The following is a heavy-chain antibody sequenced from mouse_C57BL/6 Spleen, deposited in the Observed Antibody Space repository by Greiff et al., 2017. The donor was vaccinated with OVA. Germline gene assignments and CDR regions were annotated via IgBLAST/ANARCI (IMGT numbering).Heavy chain of an antibody. J-gene: IGHJ3*01. CDR2: IHPNSGST. V-gene: IGHV1-64*01. CDR1: GYTFTSYW. CDR3: ARADTNDYDEGFAD. Sequence: QVQLQQPGAELVKPGASVKLSCKASGYTFTSYWMHWVKQRPGQGLEWIGMIHPNSGSTNYNEKFKSKATLTVDKSSSTAYMQLSSLTSEDSAVYYCARADTNDYDEGFADWGQGTLVTVAA. D-gene: IGHD2-4*01.